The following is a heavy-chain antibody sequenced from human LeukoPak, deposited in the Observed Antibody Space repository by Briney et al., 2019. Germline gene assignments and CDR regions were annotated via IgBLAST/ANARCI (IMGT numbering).Heavy chain of an antibody. Sequence: GGSLRLSCAVSGFTFSGFWMSWSRQAPGKGLEWVANIKEDGSEKHYVDSAKGRFTISRDNAKNSLYLQMNSLRAEDTAVYYCARPGQRDAFDIWGQGTMVTVSS. J-gene: IGHJ3*02. CDR1: GFTFSGFW. CDR3: ARPGQRDAFDI. D-gene: IGHD1-1*01. V-gene: IGHV3-7*01. CDR2: IKEDGSEK.